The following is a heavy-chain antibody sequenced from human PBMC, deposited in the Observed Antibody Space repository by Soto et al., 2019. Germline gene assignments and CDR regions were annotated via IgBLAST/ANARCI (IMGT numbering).Heavy chain of an antibody. CDR1: GFTFSTYA. J-gene: IGHJ6*02. V-gene: IGHV3-23*01. CDR2: ISGSGGST. Sequence: EVQLLESGGGLVQPGGSLRLSCAASGFTFSTYAMSWVRQAPGKGLEWVSTISGSGGSTFYADSVKGRFTISRDNSKNTLFLQMNRLRAEDTAVYYCATRRDASYYYYGMDVWGQGTTVTVSS. CDR3: ATRRDASYYYYGMDV. D-gene: IGHD2-2*01.